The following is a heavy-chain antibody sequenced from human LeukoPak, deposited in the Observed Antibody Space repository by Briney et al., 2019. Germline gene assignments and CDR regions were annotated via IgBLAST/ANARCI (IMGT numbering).Heavy chain of an antibody. Sequence: PGGSLRLSCAASGFTFSDYWMHWVRHAPGKGLVWVSRINTDGTFTRYADSVQGRFTISRDTAKNTLFLQMNSLRAEDTAVYYCAREAKVGGALQYWGQGILVTVSS. CDR1: GFTFSDYW. J-gene: IGHJ4*02. V-gene: IGHV3-74*01. CDR2: INTDGTFT. D-gene: IGHD1-26*01. CDR3: AREAKVGGALQY.